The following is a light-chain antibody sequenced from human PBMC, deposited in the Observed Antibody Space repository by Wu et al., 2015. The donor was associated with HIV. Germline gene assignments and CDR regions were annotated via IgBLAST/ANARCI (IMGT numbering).Light chain of an antibody. CDR2: KAS. CDR1: QSISSW. CDR3: QQYNSFPWT. V-gene: IGKV1-5*03. J-gene: IGKJ1*01. Sequence: DLQLTQSPSTLSASVGDRVTITCRASQSISSWLAWYQQKPGKGPNLLIYKASTLEGGVPSRFSGSGSGTEFTLTISSLQPDDFATYYCQQYNSFPWTFGQGTKVEIK.